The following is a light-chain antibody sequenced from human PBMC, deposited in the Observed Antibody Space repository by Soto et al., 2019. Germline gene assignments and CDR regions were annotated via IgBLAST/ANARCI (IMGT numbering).Light chain of an antibody. CDR2: EVS. V-gene: IGLV2-14*01. J-gene: IGLJ1*01. CDR3: NSFTSSSTYV. CDR1: SSDVGGHKY. Sequence: QSALTQPGSVSGSPGPSITISCTGTSSDVGGHKYVSWYQQHPGKAPKLIIYEVSNRPSGGSNRFSGSKSGNTASLSISGRQAEDETDYYCNSFTSSSTYVFGTGTKLTVL.